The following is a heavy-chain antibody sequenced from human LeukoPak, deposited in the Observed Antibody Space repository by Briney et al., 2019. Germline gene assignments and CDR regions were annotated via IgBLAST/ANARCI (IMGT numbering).Heavy chain of an antibody. CDR3: AKERAPYYYDSGELREIDY. Sequence: PGGSLRLSCAASGFTFSSYAMSWVRQAPGKGLEWVSAISGSGGSTYYADSVKGRFTISRDNSKNTLYLQMNSLRAEDTAVYYCAKERAPYYYDSGELREIDYWGQGTLVTVSS. CDR1: GFTFSSYA. D-gene: IGHD3-22*01. J-gene: IGHJ4*02. CDR2: ISGSGGST. V-gene: IGHV3-23*01.